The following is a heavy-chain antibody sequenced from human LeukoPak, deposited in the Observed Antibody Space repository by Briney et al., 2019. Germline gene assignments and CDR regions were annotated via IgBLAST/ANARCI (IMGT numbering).Heavy chain of an antibody. CDR1: GGSISSYY. D-gene: IGHD3-3*01. Sequence: PSETLSLTCTVSGGSISSYYRSWIRQPPGKGLEWIGYIYYSGSTNYNPSLKSRVTISVDTSKNQFSLKLSSVTAADTAVYYCARAQGRDFWSGYPNWFDPWGQRTLVTVSS. CDR3: ARAQGRDFWSGYPNWFDP. J-gene: IGHJ5*02. V-gene: IGHV4-59*01. CDR2: IYYSGST.